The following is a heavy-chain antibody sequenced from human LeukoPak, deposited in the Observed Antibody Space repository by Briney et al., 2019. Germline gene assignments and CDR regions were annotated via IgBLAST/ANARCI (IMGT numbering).Heavy chain of an antibody. CDR3: ARDSYGDFDYLDV. D-gene: IGHD4-17*01. Sequence: SETLSLTCTVSGGSISSGSYYWSWVRQPPGKGLEWIGYIYYSGSTNYNPPLMSRVAISIDTSKKQFSLKLSSVTAADTAVYYCARDSYGDFDYLDVWGKGTTVTVSS. CDR1: GGSISSGSYY. CDR2: IYYSGST. V-gene: IGHV4-61*01. J-gene: IGHJ6*03.